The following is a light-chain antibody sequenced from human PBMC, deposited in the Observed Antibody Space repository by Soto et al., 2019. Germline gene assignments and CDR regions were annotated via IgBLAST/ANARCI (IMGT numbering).Light chain of an antibody. Sequence: QSALTQPASVSGSPGQSITISCTGTSSDVGGYNYVSWYQQHPGKAPKLMIYEVSNRPSGVANRFSGSKSGNTASLTISGRQAEDEAEYYCSSYTRSSTRVFGGGTQLTVL. CDR3: SSYTRSSTRV. J-gene: IGLJ3*02. CDR2: EVS. CDR1: SSDVGGYNY. V-gene: IGLV2-14*01.